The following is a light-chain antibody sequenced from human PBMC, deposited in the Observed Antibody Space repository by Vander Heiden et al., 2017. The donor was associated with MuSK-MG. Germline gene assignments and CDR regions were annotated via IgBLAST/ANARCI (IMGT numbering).Light chain of an antibody. Sequence: DIQMTQSPSTLSASVGDSVTITCRASQSITNWLAWYQQKPGKAPKLLIYKASSLQSGVPSRFSGSGSETEFTLTISGLQPDDFATYYCQQKNVYPWTFGQGTMVEIK. CDR3: QQKNVYPWT. CDR2: KAS. V-gene: IGKV1-5*03. J-gene: IGKJ1*01. CDR1: QSITNW.